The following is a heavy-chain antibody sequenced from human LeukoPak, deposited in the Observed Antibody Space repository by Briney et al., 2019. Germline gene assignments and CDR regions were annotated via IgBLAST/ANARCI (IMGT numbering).Heavy chain of an antibody. CDR3: ARDRGAYYYETGY. J-gene: IGHJ4*02. V-gene: IGHV3-66*01. Sequence: GGSLRLSCAASGFSVTSNYMNWVRQAPGKGLEWVSVIYSDGSTYYADSVKGRFTISRDSSKNTLYLQMNSLRAEDTAVYYCARDRGAYYYETGYWGQGILVTVSS. CDR1: GFSVTSNY. D-gene: IGHD3-22*01. CDR2: IYSDGST.